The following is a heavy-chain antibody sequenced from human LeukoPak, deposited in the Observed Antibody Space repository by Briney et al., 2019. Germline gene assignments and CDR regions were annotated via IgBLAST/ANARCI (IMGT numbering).Heavy chain of an antibody. V-gene: IGHV3-30-3*02. J-gene: IGHJ1*01. D-gene: IGHD2-2*01. Sequence: GGSLRLSCAASGFTFSSYAIHWVRQAPGKGLEWVAVISYDGSNQYYADSVKGRFTISRDNSKNTLYLQMNSLRAEDTAVYYCAKKSVVPAATKRTGITGTVGQYFQHWGQGTLVTVSS. CDR3: AKKSVVPAATKRTGITGTVGQYFQH. CDR1: GFTFSSYA. CDR2: ISYDGSNQ.